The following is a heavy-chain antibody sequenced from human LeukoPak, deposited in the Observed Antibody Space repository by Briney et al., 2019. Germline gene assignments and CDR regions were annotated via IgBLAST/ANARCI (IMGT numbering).Heavy chain of an antibody. J-gene: IGHJ4*02. CDR1: GFTFSSYS. CDR2: ISYSSSTI. D-gene: IGHD3-10*01. Sequence: GGSLRLSCAASGFTFSSYSMNWARQAPGKGLEWVSYISYSSSTIYYADSVKGRFTISRDNSKNTLYLQMNSLRAEDTAVYYCAKDRVLLWFGELDYWGQGTLVTVSS. CDR3: AKDRVLLWFGELDY. V-gene: IGHV3-48*01.